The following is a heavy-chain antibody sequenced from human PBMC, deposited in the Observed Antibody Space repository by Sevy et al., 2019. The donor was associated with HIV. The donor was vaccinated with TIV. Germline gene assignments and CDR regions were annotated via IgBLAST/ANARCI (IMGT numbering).Heavy chain of an antibody. Sequence: GGSLRLSCAASGFTFSSYAMSWVRQAPGKGLEWVSAISGSGYLTYYTDSVKGRFTISRDNSKNTRYLQMNSLRAEDTAVYSCAKEGGGYYYDSSGLFDYWGQGTLVTVSS. CDR3: AKEGGGYYYDSSGLFDY. CDR2: ISGSGYLT. CDR1: GFTFSSYA. V-gene: IGHV3-23*01. J-gene: IGHJ4*02. D-gene: IGHD3-22*01.